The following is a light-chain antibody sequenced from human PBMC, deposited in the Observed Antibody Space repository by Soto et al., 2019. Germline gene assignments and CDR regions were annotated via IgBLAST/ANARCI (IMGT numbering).Light chain of an antibody. Sequence: DIVMTQSPDSLAVSLGERATINCKASQSVLYSSNNKNHLAWYQQKPGQPPKLLIYWASTRESGVPDRFSGSGSGTDFTLTISSLQDEDVAVYYCQQYLFTPFYTFGQGTKLEIK. CDR3: QQYLFTPFYT. J-gene: IGKJ2*01. CDR1: QSVLYSSNNKNH. V-gene: IGKV4-1*01. CDR2: WAS.